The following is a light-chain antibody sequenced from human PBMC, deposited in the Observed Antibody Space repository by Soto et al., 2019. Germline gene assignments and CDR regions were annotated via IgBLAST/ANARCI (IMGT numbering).Light chain of an antibody. V-gene: IGKV3-20*01. CDR2: GAS. CDR1: QSVSSSF. J-gene: IGKJ1*01. Sequence: EIVLTQSPGTLSLSQGEGATLSCRASQSVSSSFFAWYQQKPGQAPRLLIYGASSRATGIPDRFSGSGSGTDFPLTISRLEPEDFAVYYCQQYGTSTWTFGQGTKVETK. CDR3: QQYGTSTWT.